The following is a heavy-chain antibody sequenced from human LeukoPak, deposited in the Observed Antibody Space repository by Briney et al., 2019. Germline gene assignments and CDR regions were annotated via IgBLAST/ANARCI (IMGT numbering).Heavy chain of an antibody. D-gene: IGHD2-2*01. V-gene: IGHV1-24*01. CDR3: ATVPVPAAFFDY. CDR1: GYTLTELS. J-gene: IGHJ4*02. CDR2: FDPEDGET. Sequence: ASVKASCKVSGYTLTELSMHWVRQAPGKGLEWMGGFDPEDGETIYAQKFQGRVTMTEDTSTDTAYMELSSLRSEDTAVYYCATVPVPAAFFDYWGQGTLVTVSS.